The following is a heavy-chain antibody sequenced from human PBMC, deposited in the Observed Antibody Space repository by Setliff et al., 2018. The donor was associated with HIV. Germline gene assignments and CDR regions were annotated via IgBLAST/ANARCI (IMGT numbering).Heavy chain of an antibody. D-gene: IGHD3-22*01. Sequence: ASVKVSCKASDYTFSTYGINWVRQAPGQGLEWMGWINTYKGNTNYAQKFQGRVTMTTVTSTSTAYMELRRLRSDDTAVYYCARGGLGYYDSSGYYVTSDYWGQGTLVTVSS. J-gene: IGHJ4*02. CDR3: ARGGLGYYDSSGYYVTSDY. CDR2: INTYKGNT. CDR1: DYTFSTYG. V-gene: IGHV1-18*04.